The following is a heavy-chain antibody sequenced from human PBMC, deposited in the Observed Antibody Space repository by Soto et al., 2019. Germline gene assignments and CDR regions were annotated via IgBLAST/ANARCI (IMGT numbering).Heavy chain of an antibody. D-gene: IGHD3-22*01. CDR3: AREVVTGMDV. Sequence: XTLSLACTVSGGSVSSYEWGWIRQPPGKGLEWIGYIYYSGSTNYNPSLKSRVTISVDTSKNQFSLKLSSVTAEDTAVYYCAREVVTGMDVWGQGTTVTVSS. CDR2: IYYSGST. CDR1: GGSVSSYE. J-gene: IGHJ6*02. V-gene: IGHV4-59*02.